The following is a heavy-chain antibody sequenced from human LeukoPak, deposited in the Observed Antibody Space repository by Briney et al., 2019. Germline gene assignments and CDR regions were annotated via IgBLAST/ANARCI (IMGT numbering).Heavy chain of an antibody. V-gene: IGHV3-48*03. D-gene: IGHD6-19*01. CDR1: GFTFSSYE. Sequence: GGSLRLSCAASGFTFSSYEMNWVRQAPGKGLEWVSYISSSGSTIYYADSVKGRFTISRDNAKNSLYLQMSSLRAEDTAVYYCARSIAVAGTDDYWGQGTLVTVSS. CDR2: ISSSGSTI. J-gene: IGHJ4*02. CDR3: ARSIAVAGTDDY.